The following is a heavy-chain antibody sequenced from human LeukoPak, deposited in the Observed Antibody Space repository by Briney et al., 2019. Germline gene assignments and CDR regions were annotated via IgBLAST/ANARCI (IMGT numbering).Heavy chain of an antibody. J-gene: IGHJ5*02. D-gene: IGHD5-12*01. V-gene: IGHV4-39*01. CDR2: IYYSGST. CDR1: GDSISSSSYY. CDR3: ARQYSGLNWFEP. Sequence: SETLSLTCSVSGDSISSSSYYWGWIRQPPGKGLEWIGSIYYSGSTYYNPSLKSRVTISVDTSKNQFSLKLNSVTAADTAVYYCARQYSGLNWFEPWGQGILVTVSS.